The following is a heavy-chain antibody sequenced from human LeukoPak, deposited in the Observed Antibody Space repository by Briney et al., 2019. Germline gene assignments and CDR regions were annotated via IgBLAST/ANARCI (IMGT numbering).Heavy chain of an antibody. CDR3: ARDRYCSSTSCLAND. V-gene: IGHV3-21*01. J-gene: IGHJ4*02. D-gene: IGHD2-2*01. CDR2: ISSSSSYI. CDR1: GFTFSSYS. Sequence: GGSLRLSCAASGFTFSSYSMNWVRQAPGKGLEWVSSISSSSSYIYYADSVKGRFTISRDNAKNSLYLQMNSLRAEDTAVYYCARDRYCSSTSCLANDWGQGTLVTVSS.